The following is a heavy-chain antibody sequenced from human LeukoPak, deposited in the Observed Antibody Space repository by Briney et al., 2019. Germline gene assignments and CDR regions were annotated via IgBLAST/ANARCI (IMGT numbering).Heavy chain of an antibody. CDR3: ARENSADSGIAY. CDR2: IYPGDSDT. D-gene: IGHD3-10*01. J-gene: IGHJ4*02. Sequence: ESLKISCKGSGYSFTNYWIGWVRQLPGKGLEWMGIIYPGDSDTKYSPSFQGQVTISADKSINTAFLQWSSLEASDTAMYYCARENSADSGIAYWGQGTLVTVSS. V-gene: IGHV5-51*01. CDR1: GYSFTNYW.